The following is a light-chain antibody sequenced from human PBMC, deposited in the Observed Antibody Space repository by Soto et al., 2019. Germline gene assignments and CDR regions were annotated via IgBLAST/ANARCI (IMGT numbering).Light chain of an antibody. V-gene: IGLV2-14*01. CDR2: SVS. Sequence: QSALTQPASVSGSPGQSITISCSGTSSDIGAYDHVAWFQQFPGKTPKLVIYSVSNRPSGVSYRFSGSKSGNTASLTIYGLKSDDEADYYCISYTVSRSYVYGPGTKLTVL. CDR1: SSDIGAYDH. CDR3: ISYTVSRSYV. J-gene: IGLJ1*01.